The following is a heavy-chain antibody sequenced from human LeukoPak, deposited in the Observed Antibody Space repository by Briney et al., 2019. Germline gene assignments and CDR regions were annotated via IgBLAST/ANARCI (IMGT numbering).Heavy chain of an antibody. V-gene: IGHV1-2*02. CDR2: INPNSGGT. J-gene: IGHJ6*03. CDR3: ARDAVWVSQILPYYYYMDV. Sequence: ASVKVSCKASGYTFTGYYMHWVGQAPGQGLEWMGWINPNSGGTNYAQKFQGRVTMTRDTSISTAYMELSRLRSDDTAVYYCARDAVWVSQILPYYYYMDVWGKGTTVTVSS. D-gene: IGHD3-3*01. CDR1: GYTFTGYY.